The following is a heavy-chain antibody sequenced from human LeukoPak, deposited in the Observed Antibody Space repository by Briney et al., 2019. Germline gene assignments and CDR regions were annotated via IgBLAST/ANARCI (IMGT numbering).Heavy chain of an antibody. J-gene: IGHJ6*02. CDR2: VYYDGTT. Sequence: SETLSLTCTVSGVPFSTYYWSWLRQPPGKGLEWLGFVYYDGTTNYNPSLKSRVTISADTSKSQISLKLSSVTAADTAVYYCARGVVGLESGMDVWGQGTTVTVSS. V-gene: IGHV4-59*01. D-gene: IGHD2-15*01. CDR3: ARGVVGLESGMDV. CDR1: GVPFSTYY.